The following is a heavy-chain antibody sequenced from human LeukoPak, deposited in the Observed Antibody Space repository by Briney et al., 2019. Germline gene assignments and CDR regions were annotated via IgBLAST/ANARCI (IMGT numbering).Heavy chain of an antibody. D-gene: IGHD3-22*01. J-gene: IGHJ4*02. CDR3: AKDPQDFYGSSGYRPERY. Sequence: PGGSLRLSCAASGFNFRSYGIQWVRQAPGKGLEWVTLISYDGTDKYYAASVRGRFTISRDNSKNTLYLQMNSLRPEDTGVYYCAKDPQDFYGSSGYRPERYWGQGTLVTVSS. CDR1: GFNFRSYG. CDR2: ISYDGTDK. V-gene: IGHV3-30*18.